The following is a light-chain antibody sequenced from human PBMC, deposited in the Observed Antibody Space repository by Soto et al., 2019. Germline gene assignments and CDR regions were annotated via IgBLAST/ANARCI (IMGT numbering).Light chain of an antibody. V-gene: IGKV1-5*01. Sequence: NQMTLSASTLSAYVGDTVTVTCRASQSVSGWLAWYQQKPGEAPKLLIYDASALPRGVPSRFSGSGSGTKFTLTIASLQPDDFATYYCQQYETFSGTFGPGTKVDIK. J-gene: IGKJ1*01. CDR1: QSVSGW. CDR2: DAS. CDR3: QQYETFSGT.